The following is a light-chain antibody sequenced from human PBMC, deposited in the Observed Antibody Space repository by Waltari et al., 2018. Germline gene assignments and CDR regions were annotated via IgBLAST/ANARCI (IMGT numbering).Light chain of an antibody. J-gene: IGKJ1*01. CDR1: QTIRSW. CDR3: QQYDSYPWT. Sequence: DIKMTQSPSTLSESVGDRVTITCRASQTIRSWLAWYQHKPGKAPKLLIYKASNLESGVPSSFSGSGSGTEFTLTVSSLQPDDFATYYCQQYDSYPWTFGQGTKVEI. CDR2: KAS. V-gene: IGKV1-5*03.